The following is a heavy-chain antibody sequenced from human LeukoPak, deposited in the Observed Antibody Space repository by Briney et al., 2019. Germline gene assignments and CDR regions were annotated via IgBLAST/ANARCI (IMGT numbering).Heavy chain of an antibody. J-gene: IGHJ4*02. V-gene: IGHV4-4*07. CDR1: VDSSSNFY. CDR2: IFSRGIP. CDR3: ARGREYGDFFDS. D-gene: IGHD4-17*01. Sequence: KPSETLSLTCTFSVDSSSNFYWNWVRQPAGTGLEWIGRIFSRGIPKYNPSLRGRVTMSVDTSKNHFALKLSSVTAADSAVYYCARGREYGDFFDSWGQGILVTVSS.